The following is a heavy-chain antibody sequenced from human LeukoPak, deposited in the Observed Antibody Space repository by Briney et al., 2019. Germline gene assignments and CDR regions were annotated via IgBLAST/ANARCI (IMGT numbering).Heavy chain of an antibody. CDR2: INPNSGGT. V-gene: IGHV1-2*06. D-gene: IGHD3-9*01. J-gene: IGHJ6*02. CDR3: ARGGRDILTGYYTDFYYGMDV. CDR1: GYTFTGYY. Sequence: ASVRVSCKASGYTFTGYYMHWVRQAPGQGLEWMGRINPNSGGTNSAQKFQGRVTMTRDTSISTAYMELSRLRSDDTAAYYCARGGRDILTGYYTDFYYGMDVWGQGTTVTVSS.